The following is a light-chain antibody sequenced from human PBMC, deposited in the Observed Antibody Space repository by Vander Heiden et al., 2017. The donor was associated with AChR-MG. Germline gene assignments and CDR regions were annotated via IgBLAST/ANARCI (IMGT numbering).Light chain of an antibody. CDR3: QQYNNWPPLT. CDR1: QGVSSS. J-gene: IGKJ4*01. Sequence: EIVMTQSPATLSVSPGERATLSCRASQGVSSSLAWYHQKPGQAPRLLIYGASTRATGIPARFSGSGSGTEFTLTISSLQSEDFAVYYCQQYNNWPPLTFGGGTKVEIK. V-gene: IGKV3-15*01. CDR2: GAS.